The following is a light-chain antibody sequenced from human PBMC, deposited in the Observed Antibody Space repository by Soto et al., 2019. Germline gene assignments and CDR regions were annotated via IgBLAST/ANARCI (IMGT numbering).Light chain of an antibody. J-gene: IGKJ3*01. CDR1: QSVTYTSNNKNY. Sequence: DIVVTQSPDSLAVSLGERATINCKSSQSVTYTSNNKNYLAWYQQKPGQPPKLLIYWASTRESGVPDRLSGRGSGTDFTPTISRLQAEAVPVYYCQQYYRPPHFGPGTNVDIK. CDR2: WAS. V-gene: IGKV4-1*01. CDR3: QQYYRPPH.